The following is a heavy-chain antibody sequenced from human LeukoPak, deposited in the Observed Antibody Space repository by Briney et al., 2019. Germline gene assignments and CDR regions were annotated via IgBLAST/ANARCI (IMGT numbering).Heavy chain of an antibody. V-gene: IGHV4-59*01. CDR2: IYHSGST. CDR3: ARELEVAGRYFDY. J-gene: IGHJ4*02. CDR1: GGSISSYY. D-gene: IGHD6-19*01. Sequence: SETLSLTCTVSGGSISSYYWSWIRQPPGKGLEWIGYIYHSGSTNYNPSLKSRVTISVDTSKNQFSLKLSSVTAADTAVYYCARELEVAGRYFDYWGQGTLVTVSS.